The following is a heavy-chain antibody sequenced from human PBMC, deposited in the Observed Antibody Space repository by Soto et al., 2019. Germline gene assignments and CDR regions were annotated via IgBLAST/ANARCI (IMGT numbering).Heavy chain of an antibody. CDR2: IYYSGTN. V-gene: IGHV4-61*01. CDR1: GGSVSSGSFY. J-gene: IGHJ4*02. D-gene: IGHD2-2*01. CDR3: ARGYCSITSCSIFNY. Sequence: QVQLQESGPGLVKPSETLSLTCAVSGGSVSSGSFYWSWIRQPPGKGLEWIGYIYYSGTNTYNPSLKSRVTMSADTSRNQFSLRLSSVTAADTAVYYCARGYCSITSCSIFNYWGQGTQVTVSS.